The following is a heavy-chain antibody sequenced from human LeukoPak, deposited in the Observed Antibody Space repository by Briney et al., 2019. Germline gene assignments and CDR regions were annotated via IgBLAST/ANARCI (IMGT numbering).Heavy chain of an antibody. J-gene: IGHJ4*02. Sequence: GRSLRLSCAASGFTFSSYGMHWVRQAPGKGLEWVAVIWYDGSNKYYADSVKGRFTISRDNSKNTLYLQMNSLRAEDTAVYYCARLVSLAAAGPGRHGVYYFDYWGQGTLVTVSS. CDR3: ARLVSLAAAGPGRHGVYYFDY. D-gene: IGHD6-13*01. V-gene: IGHV3-33*01. CDR1: GFTFSSYG. CDR2: IWYDGSNK.